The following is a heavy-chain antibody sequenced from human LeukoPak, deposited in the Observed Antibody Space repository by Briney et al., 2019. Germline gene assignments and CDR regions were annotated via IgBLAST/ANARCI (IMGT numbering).Heavy chain of an antibody. CDR2: IYYSGST. J-gene: IGHJ4*02. CDR3: ATRGRARDY. Sequence: SETLSLTCTVSGYSISSGNYWGWIRQPPGKGLEWIGSIYYSGSTYYNPSLKSRVTISVDTSKNQFSLKLSSVTAADTAVYYCATRGRARDYWGQGTLVTVSS. D-gene: IGHD3-10*01. CDR1: GYSISSGNY. V-gene: IGHV4-38-2*02.